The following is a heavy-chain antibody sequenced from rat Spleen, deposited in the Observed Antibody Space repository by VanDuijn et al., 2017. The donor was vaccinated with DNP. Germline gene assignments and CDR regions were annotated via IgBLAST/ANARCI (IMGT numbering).Heavy chain of an antibody. CDR2: INKDSSTI. CDR3: ARNWAMDV. V-gene: IGHV4-2*01. Sequence: EVKLVESGGGLVQPGRSLKLSCAASGFNFNDYWMGWVRQAPGKGLEWIEQINKDSSTIDYAPSLKEKFTISRDNAQNTLYLQMNRLGSEDTAIYYCARNWAMDVWGQGTSVTVSS. J-gene: IGHJ4*01. D-gene: IGHD5-1*01. CDR1: GFNFNDYW.